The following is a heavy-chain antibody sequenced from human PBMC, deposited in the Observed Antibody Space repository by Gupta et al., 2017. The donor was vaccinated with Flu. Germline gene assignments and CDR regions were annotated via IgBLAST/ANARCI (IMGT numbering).Heavy chain of an antibody. Sequence: HGVRQAPGQGLEWVAGIQYDGRRKHYADSVKDRFTISRDDSRNTLYLQMNSLRAEDTALYSCARDLSFWRLDFWGGPHGDWGQGTLVSVSS. J-gene: IGHJ4*02. CDR3: ARDLSFWRLDFWGGPHGD. CDR2: IQYDGRRK. D-gene: IGHD3-3*01. V-gene: IGHV3-33*05.